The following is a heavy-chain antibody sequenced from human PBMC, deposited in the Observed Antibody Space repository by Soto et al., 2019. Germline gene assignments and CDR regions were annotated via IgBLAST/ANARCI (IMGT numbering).Heavy chain of an antibody. V-gene: IGHV3-30*03. Sequence: PGGSLRLSCAASGFTFSSYGMHWVRQAPGKGLEWVAVISYDGSNKYYADSVKGRFIISRDNAENSLYLQMNSLRAEDTAVYYCVRHTCPVDCYSLGYWGLGTLVTVSS. CDR3: VRHTCPVDCYSLGY. D-gene: IGHD2-21*02. CDR2: ISYDGSNK. CDR1: GFTFSSYG. J-gene: IGHJ4*02.